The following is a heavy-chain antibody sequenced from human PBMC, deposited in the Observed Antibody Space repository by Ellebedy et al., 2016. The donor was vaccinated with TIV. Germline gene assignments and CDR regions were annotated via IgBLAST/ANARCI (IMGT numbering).Heavy chain of an antibody. V-gene: IGHV3-21*03. J-gene: IGHJ6*02. CDR2: ISSSSSYI. CDR3: ARRGGDYYDSSGYYYGYYGMDV. D-gene: IGHD3-22*01. CDR1: GFTFSSYS. Sequence: GESLKISXAASGFTFSSYSMNWVRQAPGKGLEWVSSISSSSSYIYYADSVKGRFTISRDNAKNSLYLQMNSLRAEDTAVYYCARRGGDYYDSSGYYYGYYGMDVWGQGTTVTVSS.